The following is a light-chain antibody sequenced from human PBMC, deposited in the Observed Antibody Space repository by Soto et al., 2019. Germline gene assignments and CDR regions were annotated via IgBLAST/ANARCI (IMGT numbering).Light chain of an antibody. V-gene: IGKV1-5*03. CDR1: QTISTW. CDR3: QQYNSYSPIT. Sequence: QMTQSPPTLSASVGDRVTITCRASQTISTWMAWYQQKPGKAPKLLINKASSLESGVPSRFSGSGSGTEFTLTISSLQPDDFATYYCQQYNSYSPITFGQGTRLAI. CDR2: KAS. J-gene: IGKJ5*01.